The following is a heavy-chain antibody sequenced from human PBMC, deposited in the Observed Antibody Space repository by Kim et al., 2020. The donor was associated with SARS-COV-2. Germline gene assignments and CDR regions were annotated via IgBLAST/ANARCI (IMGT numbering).Heavy chain of an antibody. Sequence: ASVKVSCKAFGYTFTSYAMHWVRQAPGQRLEWMGWINAGNGNTKSSKKFQGRVTITRDTSASTSYMDLSSLRSEDTAVYYCARGTRGCSSSSCFEGGLGWYFDLWGRGTLVTVSS. CDR3: ARGTRGCSSSSCFEGGLGWYFDL. D-gene: IGHD2-2*01. J-gene: IGHJ2*01. CDR1: GYTFTSYA. V-gene: IGHV1-3*01. CDR2: INAGNGNT.